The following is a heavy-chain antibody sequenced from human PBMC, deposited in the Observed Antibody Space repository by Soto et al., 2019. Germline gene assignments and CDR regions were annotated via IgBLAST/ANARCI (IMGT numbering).Heavy chain of an antibody. CDR3: TTGLWVAPFDP. D-gene: IGHD1-26*01. CDR2: IWYDGSNK. V-gene: IGHV3-33*01. J-gene: IGHJ5*02. Sequence: PGGSLRLSCAASGFTFSSYGMHWVRQAPGKGLEWVAVIWYDGSNKYYADSVKGRFTISRDNSKNTLYLQMNSLRAEDTAVYYCTTGLWVAPFDPWGQGTLVTVSS. CDR1: GFTFSSYG.